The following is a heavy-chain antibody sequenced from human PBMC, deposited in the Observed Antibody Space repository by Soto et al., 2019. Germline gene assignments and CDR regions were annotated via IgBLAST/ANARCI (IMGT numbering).Heavy chain of an antibody. J-gene: IGHJ4*02. CDR1: GGSISSSSYY. CDR2: IYYSGST. V-gene: IGHV4-39*01. CDR3: ARTVAVAGMKSATLEY. Sequence: SETLSLTCTVSGGSISSSSYYWGWIRQPPGKGLEWIGSIYYSGSTYYNPSLKSRVTISVDTSKNQFSLKLSSVTAADTAVYYCARTVAVAGMKSATLEYWGQGTLVTVSS. D-gene: IGHD6-19*01.